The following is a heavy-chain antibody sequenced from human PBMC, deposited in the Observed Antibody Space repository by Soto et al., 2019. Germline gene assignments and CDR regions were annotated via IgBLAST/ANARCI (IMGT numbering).Heavy chain of an antibody. J-gene: IGHJ3*02. D-gene: IGHD3-22*01. CDR3: ARVPTRITMIVVVIDGAFDI. CDR1: GGTFSSYA. V-gene: IGHV1-69*13. Sequence: ASVKVSCKASGGTFSSYAISWVRQAPGQGLEWMGGIIPIFGTANYAQKFQGRVTITADESTSTAYMELSSLRSEDTAVYYCARVPTRITMIVVVIDGAFDIWGQGTMVTVSS. CDR2: IIPIFGTA.